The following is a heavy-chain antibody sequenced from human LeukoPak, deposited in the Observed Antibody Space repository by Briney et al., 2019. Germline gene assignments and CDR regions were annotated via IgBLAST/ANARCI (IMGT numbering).Heavy chain of an antibody. CDR3: ARGFLEFSLFGKGDYWYGLDV. CDR2: VNPKSGDA. CDR1: GYTFTSYD. V-gene: IGHV1-8*01. D-gene: IGHD3-16*02. Sequence: ASVKVSCKASGYTFTSYDINWVRQVTGHGLEWLGWVNPKSGDAGFAQKFQGRVNITRSTSRTTTYMELTTLRSDDTAVYYCARGFLEFSLFGKGDYWYGLDVWGQGTTVIVSS. J-gene: IGHJ6*02.